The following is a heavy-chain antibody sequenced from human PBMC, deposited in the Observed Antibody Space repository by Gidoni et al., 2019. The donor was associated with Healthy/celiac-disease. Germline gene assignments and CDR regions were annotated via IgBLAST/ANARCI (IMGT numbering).Heavy chain of an antibody. CDR2: IDAGDSDT. CDR1: GYSFTNYW. J-gene: IGHJ4*02. CDR3: ASFDFNKSYFDY. Sequence: EVQLVQSGAEVKKPGESLKLSCKSSGYSFTNYWIGWVRQMPGKGLEWMGIIDAGDSDTRYNPSFQGQVTISADNSISTAYLQWNSLKASDTAMYYCASFDFNKSYFDYWGQGTLVIVSS. V-gene: IGHV5-51*03.